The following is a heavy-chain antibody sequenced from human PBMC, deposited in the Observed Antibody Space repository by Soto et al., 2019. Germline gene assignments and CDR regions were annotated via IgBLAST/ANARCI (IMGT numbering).Heavy chain of an antibody. Sequence: LSLTCIVSGVSVTSYTWSWVRQPANKGLEWIGRVFSSVSATYNPSLKSQVSISMDTAENRISLKLDSVTAADAGVYFCARDGMTTGDTWGPGTLVTVSS. V-gene: IGHV4-4*07. CDR3: ARDGMTTGDT. CDR2: VFSSVSA. D-gene: IGHD2-21*02. CDR1: GVSVTSYT. J-gene: IGHJ4*02.